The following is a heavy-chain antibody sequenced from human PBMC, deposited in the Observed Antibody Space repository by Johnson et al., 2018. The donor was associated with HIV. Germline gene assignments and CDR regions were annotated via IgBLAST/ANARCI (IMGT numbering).Heavy chain of an antibody. CDR3: ARLTTSSRQGSTMTVVGVAAFDL. CDR2: IFSVGNT. CDR1: GFTFDDYG. D-gene: IGHD1-1*01. Sequence: VQLVESGGGVVRPGGSLRLSCAASGFTFDDYGMSWVRQAPGKGLEWVSLIFSVGNTYYADSVKGRFTISRDNSKNTLYLQMNSLRADDTAVYYCARLTTSSRQGSTMTVVGVAAFDLWGQGTMVTVSS. J-gene: IGHJ3*01. V-gene: IGHV3-66*01.